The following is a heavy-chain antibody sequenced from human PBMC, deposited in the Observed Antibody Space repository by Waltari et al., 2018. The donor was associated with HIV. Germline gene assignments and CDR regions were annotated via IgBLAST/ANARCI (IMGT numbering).Heavy chain of an antibody. CDR2: IDPSDSYT. Sequence: DVQLVQSGAEVKKPGESLRLSCTGSGYCFTSYWISWVRQIPGKGLGWMGRIDPSDSYTNYSPSFQGHVTISADKSISTAYLQWSSLKASDTAMYYCARHESVYDYVWGSYPYFDYWGQGTLVTVSS. CDR1: GYCFTSYW. V-gene: IGHV5-10-1*01. J-gene: IGHJ4*02. D-gene: IGHD3-16*02. CDR3: ARHESVYDYVWGSYPYFDY.